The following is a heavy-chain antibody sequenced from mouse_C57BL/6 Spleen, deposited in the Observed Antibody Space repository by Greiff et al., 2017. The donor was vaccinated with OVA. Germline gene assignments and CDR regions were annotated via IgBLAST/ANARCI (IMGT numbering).Heavy chain of an antibody. CDR2: INPSNGGT. CDR1: GYTFTSYW. Sequence: QVQLQQPGTELVKPGASVKLSCKASGYTFTSYWMHWVKQRPGQGLEWIGNINPSNGGTNYNEKFKSKATLTVDKSSSTAYMQLSSLTSEDSAVYYGARYTTVVPWYVDVWGTGTTVTVSS. J-gene: IGHJ1*03. V-gene: IGHV1-53*01. CDR3: ARYTTVVPWYVDV. D-gene: IGHD1-1*01.